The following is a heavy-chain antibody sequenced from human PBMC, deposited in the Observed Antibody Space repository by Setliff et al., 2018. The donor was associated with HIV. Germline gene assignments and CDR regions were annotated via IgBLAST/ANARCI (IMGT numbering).Heavy chain of an antibody. Sequence: PGESLKISCQVSGYVFATYWIGWVRQLPGKGLAWMGIMYPGESDIRYNPSFEGQVTISADKSISIAYLQWNSLKASDTAMYYCARGSGSYPCDGMDVWGQGTTVTVSS. CDR1: GYVFATYW. CDR2: MYPGESDI. D-gene: IGHD1-26*01. V-gene: IGHV5-51*01. CDR3: ARGSGSYPCDGMDV. J-gene: IGHJ6*02.